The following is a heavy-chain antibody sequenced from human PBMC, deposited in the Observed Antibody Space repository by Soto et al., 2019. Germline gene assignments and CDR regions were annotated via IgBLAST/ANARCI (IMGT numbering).Heavy chain of an antibody. D-gene: IGHD6-13*01. Sequence: QVQLVQSGAEVKKPGSSVKVSCKVSGGTFSNYAFSWVRQAPGQGLEWMGGILPIFTTATYAPKFQDRVTITADESTSTVYMDLSSLRSEDTALYYCAKDIGFQQHLFVFDNWGQGTLVTVSS. CDR2: ILPIFTTA. J-gene: IGHJ4*02. V-gene: IGHV1-69*01. CDR1: GGTFSNYA. CDR3: AKDIGFQQHLFVFDN.